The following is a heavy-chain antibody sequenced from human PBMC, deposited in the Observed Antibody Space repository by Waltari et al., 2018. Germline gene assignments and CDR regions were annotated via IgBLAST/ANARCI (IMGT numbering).Heavy chain of an antibody. CDR2: MSSSGSTI. V-gene: IGHV3-11*01. CDR3: ARDSSGLFDY. Sequence: VQLVQSGAEVKKPGATVKISCKASGYTFTDYYMPWVQQAPGKGLEWVSYMSSSGSTIYYADAGKGRFTIARDNAKNSLYLQMNSLRAEDTAVYYCARDSSGLFDYWGQGTLVTVS. D-gene: IGHD3-22*01. CDR1: GYTFTDYY. J-gene: IGHJ4*02.